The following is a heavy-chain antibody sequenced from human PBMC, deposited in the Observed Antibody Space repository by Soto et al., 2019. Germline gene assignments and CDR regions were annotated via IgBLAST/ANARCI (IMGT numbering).Heavy chain of an antibody. V-gene: IGHV1-2*04. CDR3: ARERLDYDIFTVYYSLYYGMDV. D-gene: IGHD3-9*01. Sequence: ASVKVSCKASGYTFTGYYMHWVRQAPGQGLEWMGWINPNSGGTNYAQKFQGWVTMTRDTSISTAYMELSRLRSDDTAVYYCARERLDYDIFTVYYSLYYGMDVCGQGTTVTVSS. CDR1: GYTFTGYY. J-gene: IGHJ6*02. CDR2: INPNSGGT.